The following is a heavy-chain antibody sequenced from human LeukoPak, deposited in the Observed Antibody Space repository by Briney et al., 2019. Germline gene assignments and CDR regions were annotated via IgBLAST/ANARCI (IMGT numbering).Heavy chain of an antibody. CDR1: GYTFTGYY. D-gene: IGHD3-10*01. Sequence: ASVKVSCKASGYTFTGYYMHWVRQAPGQGLEWMGWINPNSGGTNYAQKFQGRVTMTGDTSISTAYMELSRLRSDDTAVYYCARGPRTYYYGSGSYFHFDYWGQGTLVTVSS. CDR2: INPNSGGT. V-gene: IGHV1-2*02. J-gene: IGHJ4*02. CDR3: ARGPRTYYYGSGSYFHFDY.